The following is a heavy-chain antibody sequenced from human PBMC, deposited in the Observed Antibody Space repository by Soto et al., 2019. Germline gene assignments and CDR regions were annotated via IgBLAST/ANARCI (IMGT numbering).Heavy chain of an antibody. CDR1: GGSTSSDNY. CDR2: IYYSGNT. CDR3: AREGGESSDGLYYFDS. D-gene: IGHD3-16*01. V-gene: IGHV4-30-4*01. J-gene: IGHJ4*02. Sequence: SETLSLTCTVSGGSTSSDNYWSWIRQPPGKGLEWIGHIYYSGNTDYNPSLKSRLAISIDTSKNQFSLKLSSVTAADTAVYFCAREGGESSDGLYYFDSWGQGSLVT.